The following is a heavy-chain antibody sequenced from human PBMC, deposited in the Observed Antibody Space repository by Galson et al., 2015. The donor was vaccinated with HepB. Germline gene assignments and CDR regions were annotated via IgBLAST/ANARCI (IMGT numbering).Heavy chain of an antibody. V-gene: IGHV3-30*02. J-gene: IGHJ3*02. CDR1: GFTFSSYG. D-gene: IGHD6-19*01. CDR3: AKAQIAVAGYDAFDI. CDR2: IRYDGSNK. Sequence: SLRLSCAASGFTFSSYGMHWVRQAPGKGLEWVAFIRYDGSNKYYADSVKGRFTISRDNSKNTLYLQMNSLRAEDTAVYYCAKAQIAVAGYDAFDIWGQGTMVTVSS.